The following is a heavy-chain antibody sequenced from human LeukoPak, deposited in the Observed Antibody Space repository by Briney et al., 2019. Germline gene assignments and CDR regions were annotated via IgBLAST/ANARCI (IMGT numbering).Heavy chain of an antibody. CDR2: IDSGGGST. Sequence: GGSLRLSCVASEYTFSNYAMSWVRQAPGNGLEWVSSIDSGGGSTYYADSVKGRFTISRDNSKTTLYLQMNSLRAEDTAIYYCASADGSGYRYYWGQGTLVTVSS. V-gene: IGHV3-23*01. CDR1: EYTFSNYA. D-gene: IGHD3-22*01. J-gene: IGHJ4*02. CDR3: ASADGSGYRYY.